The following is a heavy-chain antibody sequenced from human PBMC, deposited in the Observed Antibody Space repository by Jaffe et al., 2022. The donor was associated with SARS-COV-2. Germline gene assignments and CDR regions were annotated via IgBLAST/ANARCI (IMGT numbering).Heavy chain of an antibody. D-gene: IGHD2-8*02. J-gene: IGHJ2*01. CDR3: ARDPGGWSFDL. Sequence: QVQLVESGGGVVQPGRSLRLSCAASGLTFTRYGFFWVRQAPGKGLEWVAVIWYDGSKENYADSVKGRFTISRDNSKNTVYLQMNSLRAEDTAMYYCARDPGGWSFDLWGRGTMVTVSS. CDR1: GLTFTRYG. CDR2: IWYDGSKE. V-gene: IGHV3-33*01.